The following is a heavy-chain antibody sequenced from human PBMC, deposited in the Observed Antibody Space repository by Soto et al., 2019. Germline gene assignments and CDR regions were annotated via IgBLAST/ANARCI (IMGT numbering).Heavy chain of an antibody. V-gene: IGHV3-7*01. Sequence: PGGSLRLSCAASGFTFRNYWMSWVRQAPGMGLEWVAIIKQDGSEKYYVDSVKGRFTISRDNAKNSLFLQMNSLRVEDTAVHYCARGPLAGSAGWYHAFDIWGQGTMVTVSS. CDR2: IKQDGSEK. CDR1: GFTFRNYW. CDR3: ARGPLAGSAGWYHAFDI. J-gene: IGHJ3*02. D-gene: IGHD6-19*01.